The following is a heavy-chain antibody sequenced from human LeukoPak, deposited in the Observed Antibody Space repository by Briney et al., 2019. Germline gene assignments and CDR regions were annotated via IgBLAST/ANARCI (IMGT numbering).Heavy chain of an antibody. D-gene: IGHD3-10*01. CDR2: ISSSSSYI. V-gene: IGHV3-21*01. Sequence: GGSLRLSCAASGFTFSSYEMNWVRQAPGKGLEWVSSISSSSSYIYYADSVKGRFTISRDNAKNSLYLQMNSLRAEDTAVYYCARGPVYGSGSYYWFDPWGQGTLVTVSS. CDR1: GFTFSSYE. CDR3: ARGPVYGSGSYYWFDP. J-gene: IGHJ5*02.